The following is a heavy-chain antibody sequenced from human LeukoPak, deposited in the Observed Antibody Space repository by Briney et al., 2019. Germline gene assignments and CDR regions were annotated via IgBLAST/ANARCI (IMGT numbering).Heavy chain of an antibody. V-gene: IGHV4-59*01. Sequence: SETLSLTCTVSGGSISSYYWHWIRQPPGKGLEWIGYLYYSGNTYYNPSLKSRVTMSVDTSKNQFSLKLSSVTAADTAVYFCARAAYCGGDCYYYFDYWGQGTLVSVSS. D-gene: IGHD2-21*02. CDR2: LYYSGNT. CDR3: ARAAYCGGDCYYYFDY. J-gene: IGHJ4*02. CDR1: GGSISSYY.